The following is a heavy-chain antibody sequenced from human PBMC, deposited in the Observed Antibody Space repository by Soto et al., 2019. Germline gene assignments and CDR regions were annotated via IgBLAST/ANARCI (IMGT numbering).Heavy chain of an antibody. J-gene: IGHJ5*02. CDR2: SSGYNGNT. CDR3: ARDKGAYCGGDCYSTWFDP. Sequence: ASVKVCCKASGYTFTNYVISWVRHAPGQGLEWMGWSSGYNGNTNYAQKLQGRVTMTTDTSTSTAYMELRSLRSDDTAVYYCARDKGAYCGGDCYSTWFDPWGQGTLVTVSS. CDR1: GYTFTNYV. V-gene: IGHV1-18*01. D-gene: IGHD2-21*02.